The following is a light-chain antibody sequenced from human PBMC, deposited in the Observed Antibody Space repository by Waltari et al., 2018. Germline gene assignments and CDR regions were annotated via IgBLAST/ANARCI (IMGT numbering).Light chain of an antibody. CDR2: GNS. J-gene: IGLJ3*02. CDR3: STWDYRLSAWV. V-gene: IGLV1-44*01. Sequence: QSALTQETSLSGTVGQKVTLSCTGKINNIGSYHVGWYQQISHGAPKTVLFGNSLPSGIPDRFSGSKSGTTASLTISGLQPEDEADYYCSTWDYRLSAWVFGGGTKLTVL. CDR1: INNIGSYH.